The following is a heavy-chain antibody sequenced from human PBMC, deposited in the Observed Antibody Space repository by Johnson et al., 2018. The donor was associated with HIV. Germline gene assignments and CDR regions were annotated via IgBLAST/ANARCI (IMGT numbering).Heavy chain of an antibody. CDR2: IRSDGSNK. CDR1: GFTFSSYG. V-gene: IGHV3-30*02. CDR3: AKLRHCNSGRCYFAALDF. D-gene: IGHD2-15*01. Sequence: VQLVESGGGVVQPGGSLRLSCAASGFTFSSYGMHWVRQAPGKGLEWVAFIRSDGSNKYYADSVKGRFTISRDNSKNTLYLQMNTLTAEDTAVYYCAKLRHCNSGRCYFAALDFWGQGTIVSVAS. J-gene: IGHJ3*01.